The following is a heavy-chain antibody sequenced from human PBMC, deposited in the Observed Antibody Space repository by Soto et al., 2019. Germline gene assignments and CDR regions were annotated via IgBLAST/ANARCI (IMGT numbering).Heavy chain of an antibody. J-gene: IGHJ4*02. CDR2: IYSGGST. D-gene: IGHD3-10*01. CDR3: ARGPGGGFVDY. V-gene: IGHV3-53*04. Sequence: EVQLVESGGGLVQPGGSLRLSCAASGFTVSSNYMSWVRQAPGKGLEWVSVIYSGGSTYYSDSVKGRFTISRHNSKNTLDFQMNSRRAEDTAVYYCARGPGGGFVDYWGQGTLVTVSS. CDR1: GFTVSSNY.